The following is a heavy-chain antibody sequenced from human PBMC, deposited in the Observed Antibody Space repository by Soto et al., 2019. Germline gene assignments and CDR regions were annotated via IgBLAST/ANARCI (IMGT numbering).Heavy chain of an antibody. Sequence: QVQLQESGPGLVKPSQTLSLTCTVSGGSISSGDYYWSWIRQPPGKSLEWIGYIYYSGSTYYNPSLKSRVTISVDTSKNQFSLKLSSVTAADTAVYYCARAPRGYYDSSGYPPYDYWGQGTLVTVSS. D-gene: IGHD3-22*01. CDR3: ARAPRGYYDSSGYPPYDY. V-gene: IGHV4-30-4*01. CDR1: GGSISSGDYY. J-gene: IGHJ4*02. CDR2: IYYSGST.